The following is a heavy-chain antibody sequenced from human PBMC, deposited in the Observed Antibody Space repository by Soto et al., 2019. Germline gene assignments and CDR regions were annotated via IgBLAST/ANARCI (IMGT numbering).Heavy chain of an antibody. Sequence: EVRLVESGGGLVQPGGSLRLSCEASGFTFSDFWMSWVRQAPGKGLEWVANIKGDGSEKRYVDSVRGRFTISRDNAKNSVYLQMNSLRADDTALYYCWRDEVRNGVGVWGQGIKVTVSS. CDR1: GFTFSDFW. CDR2: IKGDGSEK. J-gene: IGHJ6*02. CDR3: WRDEVRNGVGV. V-gene: IGHV3-7*01.